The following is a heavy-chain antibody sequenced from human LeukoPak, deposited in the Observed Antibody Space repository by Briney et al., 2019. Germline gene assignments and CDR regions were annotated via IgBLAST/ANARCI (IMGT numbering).Heavy chain of an antibody. V-gene: IGHV3-21*01. D-gene: IGHD1-26*01. J-gene: IGHJ4*02. CDR2: ISSSSSYI. Sequence: KPGGSLRLSCAASGFTFSSYSKNWVRQAPGKGLEWVSSISSSSSYIYYADSVKGRFTISRDNAKNSLYLQMNSLRAEDTAVYYCARVPQYSGSYGQGSWGQGTLVTVSS. CDR3: ARVPQYSGSYGQGS. CDR1: GFTFSSYS.